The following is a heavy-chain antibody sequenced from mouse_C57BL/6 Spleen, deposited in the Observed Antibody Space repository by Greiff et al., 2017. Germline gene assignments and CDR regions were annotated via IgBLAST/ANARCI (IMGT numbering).Heavy chain of an antibody. Sequence: QVQLQQPGAELVKPGASVKLSCKASGYTFTSYWMHWVKQRPGQGLEWIGMIHPNSGSTNYNEKFKSKATLTVDKSSSTAYMQLSSLTSEDSAVSYCARYYDYDEYYFDYWGQGTTLTVSS. CDR2: IHPNSGST. CDR3: ARYYDYDEYYFDY. CDR1: GYTFTSYW. V-gene: IGHV1-64*01. D-gene: IGHD2-4*01. J-gene: IGHJ2*01.